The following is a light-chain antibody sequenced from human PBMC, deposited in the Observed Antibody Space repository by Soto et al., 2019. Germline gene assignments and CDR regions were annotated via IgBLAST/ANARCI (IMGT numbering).Light chain of an antibody. CDR3: QSYDTTLSGRV. CDR2: SNN. V-gene: IGLV1-40*01. J-gene: IGLJ3*02. CDR1: SSNIGAGYD. Sequence: QAVVAQPPSVSGVPGQRVSISCAGTSSNIGAGYDVHWYQQFPGTAPKLLMSSNNNRPPGVPDRFSGSKSGTSASLAITGLQAEDEADYYCQSYDTTLSGRVFGGGTKLTVL.